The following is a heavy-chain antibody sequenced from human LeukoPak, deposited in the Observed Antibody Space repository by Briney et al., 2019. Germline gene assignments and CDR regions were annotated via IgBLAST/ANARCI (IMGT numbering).Heavy chain of an antibody. CDR2: LSYDGSSK. D-gene: IGHD5-12*01. J-gene: IGHJ4*02. Sequence: WGSLRLSCAASGFTFSTFAMHWVRQAPGKGLEWVAILSYDGSSKYYADSVKGRFTISRDNSKKTLYLQMNSLRTEDTAVYYCARSAAAGRIVATFGYWGQGTLVTVSS. V-gene: IGHV3-30*04. CDR1: GFTFSTFA. CDR3: ARSAAAGRIVATFGY.